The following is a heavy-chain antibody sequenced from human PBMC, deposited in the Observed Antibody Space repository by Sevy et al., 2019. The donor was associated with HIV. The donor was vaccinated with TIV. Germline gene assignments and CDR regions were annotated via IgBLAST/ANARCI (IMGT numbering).Heavy chain of an antibody. CDR2: ITGSSTTI. V-gene: IGHV3-23*01. Sequence: GGSLRLSCAASAFTFSNYALTWVRQAPGKGLDWVSSITGSSTTIYYADSVKGRVTDSRDNSNNTLYLHINSLRAEDKAVYYCARDGLYGGNYEYFQHWGQGTLVTVSS. J-gene: IGHJ1*01. CDR3: ARDGLYGGNYEYFQH. D-gene: IGHD4-17*01. CDR1: AFTFSNYA.